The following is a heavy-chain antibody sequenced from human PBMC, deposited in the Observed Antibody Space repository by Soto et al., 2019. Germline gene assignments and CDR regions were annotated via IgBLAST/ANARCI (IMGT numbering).Heavy chain of an antibody. V-gene: IGHV1-18*01. CDR1: GYTFHTFG. CDR2: LSTYNDNT. D-gene: IGHD5-12*01. CDR3: ARLRHSGYHTHFYFGMDV. J-gene: IGHJ6*02. Sequence: QAHLEQSGIEVKKPGASVKVTCKASGYTFHTFGISWVRQAPGQGLEWMGWLSTYNDNTNYAQKFRGRVAMATDMSTGTASMELRSRTPDDTAVYYCARLRHSGYHTHFYFGMDVWGQGTTVIVSS.